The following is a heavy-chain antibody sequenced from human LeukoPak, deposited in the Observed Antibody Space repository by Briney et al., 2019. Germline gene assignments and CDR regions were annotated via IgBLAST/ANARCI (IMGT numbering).Heavy chain of an antibody. J-gene: IGHJ4*02. Sequence: SETLSLTCTVSGGSISSYYWSWIRQPPGKGLEWIGYIYYSGSTNYNPSLKSRVTISVDTSKNQFSLKLSSVTAADTAVYYCARGSLYYGDYVDFDYWGQGTLVTVSS. D-gene: IGHD4-17*01. CDR3: ARGSLYYGDYVDFDY. CDR2: IYYSGST. V-gene: IGHV4-59*01. CDR1: GGSISSYY.